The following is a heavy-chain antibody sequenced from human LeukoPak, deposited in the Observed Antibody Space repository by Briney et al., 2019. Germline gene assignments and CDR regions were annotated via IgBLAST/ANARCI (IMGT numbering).Heavy chain of an antibody. D-gene: IGHD4-17*01. Sequence: GGSLRLSCAVSGFTFSDYYMSWIRQAPGKGLEWVSYSTRSGSTMYYADSVKGRFTTSRDNAKNSLFLQMNSLRAEDTAVYYCARVAVTLNFDYWGQGTLVTVSS. J-gene: IGHJ4*02. CDR2: STRSGSTM. CDR3: ARVAVTLNFDY. V-gene: IGHV3-11*04. CDR1: GFTFSDYY.